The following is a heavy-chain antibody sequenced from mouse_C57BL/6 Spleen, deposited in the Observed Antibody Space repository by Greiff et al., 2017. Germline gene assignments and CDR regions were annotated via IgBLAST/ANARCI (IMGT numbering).Heavy chain of an antibody. J-gene: IGHJ4*01. D-gene: IGHD2-10*02. V-gene: IGHV5-17*01. CDR3: AREPDSMCAKDY. Sequence: VQLKESGGGLVKPGGSLKLSCAASGFTFSDYGMHWVRQAPEKGLEWVAYISSGSSAIYYADTVKGRFTISRDNAKNTLFLQMTSLRSEDTAMYYCAREPDSMCAKDYWGQGTSVTVSS. CDR1: GFTFSDYG. CDR2: ISSGSSAI.